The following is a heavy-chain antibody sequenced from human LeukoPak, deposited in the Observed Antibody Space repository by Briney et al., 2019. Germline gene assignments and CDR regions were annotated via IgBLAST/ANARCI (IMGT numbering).Heavy chain of an antibody. J-gene: IGHJ6*02. CDR1: GFTFSNAW. CDR3: AKDWIGEDTATGNQYYYYGMDV. Sequence: GGSLRLSCAASGFTFSNAWMSWVRQAPGKGLEWVGRIKSKTDGGTTDYAAPVKGRFTISRDDSKNTLYLQMNSLKTEDTAVYYCAKDWIGEDTATGNQYYYYGMDVWGQGTTVTVSS. D-gene: IGHD5-18*01. V-gene: IGHV3-15*01. CDR2: IKSKTDGGTT.